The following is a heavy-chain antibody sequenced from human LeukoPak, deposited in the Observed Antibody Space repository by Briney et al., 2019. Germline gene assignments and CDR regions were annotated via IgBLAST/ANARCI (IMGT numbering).Heavy chain of an antibody. D-gene: IGHD2-8*01. CDR2: INPNSGGT. CDR3: ARSARHCNNGVCFTDYYIDL. V-gene: IGHV1-2*02. J-gene: IGHJ6*03. Sequence: ASVKVSCKASGYTFTGYYMHWVRQAPGQGLEWMGWINPNSGGTNYPQKFQGRVTMTRDTSISTAYMEMSSLTSDDTAVYYCARSARHCNNGVCFTDYYIDLWGKGTTAIVSS. CDR1: GYTFTGYY.